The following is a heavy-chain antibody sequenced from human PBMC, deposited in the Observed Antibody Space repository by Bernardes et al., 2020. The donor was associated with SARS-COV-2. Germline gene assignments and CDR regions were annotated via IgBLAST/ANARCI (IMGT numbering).Heavy chain of an antibody. CDR1: GGSISSTTHY. CDR2: IYYSGGT. V-gene: IGHV4-39*01. J-gene: IGHJ5*02. CDR3: ARHSPASFMTRFNVGGVLTATGWFDP. Sequence: SETLSLTCTISGGSISSTTHYWGWIRQPPGKGLEWIGTIYYSGGTYYNPSLKSRVTIFVDTSKNQFSLMLTSVTAADTAVYYCARHSPASFMTRFNVGGVLTATGWFDPWGQGTLVTVSS. D-gene: IGHD3-10*02.